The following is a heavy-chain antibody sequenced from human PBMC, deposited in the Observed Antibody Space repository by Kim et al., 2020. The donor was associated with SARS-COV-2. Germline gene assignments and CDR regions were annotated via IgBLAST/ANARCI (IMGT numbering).Heavy chain of an antibody. CDR2: IDTDTGKP. V-gene: IGHV7-4-1*02. CDR1: GYIFTTYP. CDR3: ARDSLGGLGQLV. J-gene: IGHJ6*03. D-gene: IGHD1-1*01. Sequence: ASVKVSCKALGYIFTTYPINWVRQAPGQGLEWMGWIDTDTGKPTYAQSFTGRVIFSLDTAISTAYLEISRLTAEDTALYYCARDSLGGLGQLVWG.